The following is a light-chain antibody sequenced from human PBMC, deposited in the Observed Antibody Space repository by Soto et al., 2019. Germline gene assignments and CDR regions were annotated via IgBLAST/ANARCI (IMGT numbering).Light chain of an antibody. CDR2: GAS. CDR3: QHYSSSPPEFT. V-gene: IGKV3-20*01. J-gene: IGKJ3*01. CDR1: QSVSSSY. Sequence: EIVLTQSPGTLSLSPGERATLSCRASQSVSSSYLAWYQQRPGQAPRLLIFGASYSATGIPDRFSGSGSGTDFTLTISRLEPEDFAVYYCQHYSSSPPEFTFGHGTKVDSK.